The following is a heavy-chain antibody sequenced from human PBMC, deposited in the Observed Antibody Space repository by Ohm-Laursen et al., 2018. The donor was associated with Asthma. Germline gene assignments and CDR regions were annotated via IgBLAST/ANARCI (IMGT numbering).Heavy chain of an antibody. CDR1: GFTFSSYS. Sequence: SLRLSCAASGFTFSSYSMNWVRQAPGKGLEWVSSISSSSSYIYYADSVKGRFTISRDNAKNSLYLQMNSLRAEDTAVYYCARDRGAIYEDYYFDYWGQGTLVTVSS. CDR2: ISSSSSYI. CDR3: ARDRGAIYEDYYFDY. J-gene: IGHJ4*02. D-gene: IGHD3-10*01. V-gene: IGHV3-21*01.